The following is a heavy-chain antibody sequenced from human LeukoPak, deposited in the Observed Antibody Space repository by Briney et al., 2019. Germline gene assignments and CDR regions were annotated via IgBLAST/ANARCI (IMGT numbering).Heavy chain of an antibody. CDR2: INHSGST. D-gene: IGHD3-22*01. V-gene: IGHV4-30-2*01. CDR1: GGSISSGGYS. J-gene: IGHJ4*02. CDR3: ALGDSSGYYYYFDY. Sequence: PSQTLSLTCAVSGGSISSGGYSWSWIRQPPGKGLEWIGEINHSGSTNYNPSLKSRVTISVDTSKNQFSLKLSSVTAADTAVYYCALGDSSGYYYYFDYWGQGTLVTVSS.